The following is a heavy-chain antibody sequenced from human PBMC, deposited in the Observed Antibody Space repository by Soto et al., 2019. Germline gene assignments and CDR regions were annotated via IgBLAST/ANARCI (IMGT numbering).Heavy chain of an antibody. J-gene: IGHJ6*03. V-gene: IGHV3-66*01. Sequence: GGSLRLSCAASGFTVSSNYMSWVRQAPGKGLEWVSVIYSGGSTYYADSVKGRFTISRDNSKNTLYLQMNSLRAEDTAVYYCASTGGSSSWYYYYYMDVWGKGTTVTVSS. CDR3: ASTGGSSSWYYYYYMDV. CDR2: IYSGGST. CDR1: GFTVSSNY. D-gene: IGHD6-13*01.